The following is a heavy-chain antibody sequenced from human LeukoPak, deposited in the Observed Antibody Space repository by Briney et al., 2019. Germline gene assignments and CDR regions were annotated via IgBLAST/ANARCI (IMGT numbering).Heavy chain of an antibody. Sequence: GESLKISCKGSGYSFTSYWIGWVRQLPAKGLEWMGIIYPGDSDTKYSPSFQGQATISADKSISTAYLQWSSLKASDTARYYCARLGRYDILNFDYWGQGTLVTVSS. D-gene: IGHD3-9*01. V-gene: IGHV5-51*01. J-gene: IGHJ4*02. CDR2: IYPGDSDT. CDR1: GYSFTSYW. CDR3: ARLGRYDILNFDY.